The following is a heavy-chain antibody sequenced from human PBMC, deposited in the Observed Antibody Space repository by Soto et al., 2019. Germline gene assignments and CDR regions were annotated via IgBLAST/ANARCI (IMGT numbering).Heavy chain of an antibody. CDR2: ISAYNGNT. Sequence: ASVKVSCKASGYTFTSYGISWVRQAPGQGLEWTGWISAYNGNTNYAQKLQGRVTMTTDTSTGTAYMELRSLRSGDTAVYYCARALRQHPTGMDVWGQGTTVTVSS. V-gene: IGHV1-18*01. CDR3: ARALRQHPTGMDV. D-gene: IGHD3-16*02. J-gene: IGHJ6*02. CDR1: GYTFTSYG.